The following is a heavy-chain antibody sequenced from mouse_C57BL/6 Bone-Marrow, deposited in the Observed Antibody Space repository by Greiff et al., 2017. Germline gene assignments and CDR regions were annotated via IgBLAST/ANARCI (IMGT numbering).Heavy chain of an antibody. J-gene: IGHJ2*01. CDR3: ARLGIRPGYYFDY. CDR1: GNTFTSYG. Sequence: VQLQESGAELARPGASVKLSCKASGNTFTSYGISWVKQRTGQGLEWIGEIYPRSGNTYYNEKFKGKATLTADKSSSTAYMELRSLTSEDSAVYFCARLGIRPGYYFDYWGQGTTLTVSS. V-gene: IGHV1-81*01. D-gene: IGHD2-12*01. CDR2: IYPRSGNT.